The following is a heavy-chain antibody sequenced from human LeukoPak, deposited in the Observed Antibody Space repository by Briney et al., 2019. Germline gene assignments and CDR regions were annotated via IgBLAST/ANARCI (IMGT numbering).Heavy chain of an antibody. CDR3: ARDHLYSGSFRPFDY. CDR2: ISSSSSYI. V-gene: IGHV3-21*01. J-gene: IGHJ4*02. Sequence: PGGSLRLCCAASGFTFSSYSMNWVRQAPGKGLEWVSSISSSSSYIYSADSVKGRFTISRDNAKNSLYLQMNSLRAEDTAVYYCARDHLYSGSFRPFDYWGQGTLVTVSS. CDR1: GFTFSSYS. D-gene: IGHD1-26*01.